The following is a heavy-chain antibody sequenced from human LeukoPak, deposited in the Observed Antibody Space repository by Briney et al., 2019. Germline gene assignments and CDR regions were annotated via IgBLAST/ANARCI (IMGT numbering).Heavy chain of an antibody. J-gene: IGHJ4*02. V-gene: IGHV4-59*01. Sequence: SSETLSLTCTVSGGSISSYYWSWIRQPPGKGLEWIGYIYYSGSTNYNPSLKSRVTISVDTSKNQFSLKLSSVTAADTAVYYCARASGTWIQRGGFDYWGQGTLVTVSS. CDR1: GGSISSYY. CDR2: IYYSGST. D-gene: IGHD5-18*01. CDR3: ARASGTWIQRGGFDY.